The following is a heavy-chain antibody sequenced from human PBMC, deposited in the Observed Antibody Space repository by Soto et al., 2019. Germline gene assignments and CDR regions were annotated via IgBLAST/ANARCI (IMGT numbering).Heavy chain of an antibody. J-gene: IGHJ4*02. CDR2: IKNKRSDEAT. D-gene: IGHD1-7*01. CDR1: GFTFSDSW. CDR3: SPDGLNYGSFDY. V-gene: IGHV3-15*01. Sequence: GSLRLSCAASGFTFSDSWKTWRRQTPGRGLEWVGRIKNKRSDEATDYAAAVKGRFIISRDDSKNTLYLQMHSLTTEDTAVYYCSPDGLNYGSFDYWGQGTLVTVSS.